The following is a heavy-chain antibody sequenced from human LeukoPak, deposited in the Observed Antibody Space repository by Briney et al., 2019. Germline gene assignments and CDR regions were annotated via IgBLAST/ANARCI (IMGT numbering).Heavy chain of an antibody. CDR1: GFTVSSNY. J-gene: IGHJ6*03. CDR2: IYSGGST. D-gene: IGHD6-13*01. Sequence: PGGSLRLSCAASGFTVSSNYMSWVRQAPGKGLEWVSVIYSGGSTYYADSVKGRFTISRDNSKNTLYLQMNSLRAEDTAVYYCASQSSSWYYYYYYMDVWGKGTTVTVSS. CDR3: ASQSSSWYYYYYYMDV. V-gene: IGHV3-66*02.